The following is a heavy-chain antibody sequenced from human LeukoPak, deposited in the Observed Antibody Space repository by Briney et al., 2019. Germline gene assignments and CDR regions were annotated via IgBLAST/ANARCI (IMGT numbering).Heavy chain of an antibody. CDR1: GFTFSSYA. J-gene: IGHJ4*02. D-gene: IGHD3-22*01. V-gene: IGHV3-23*01. CDR2: ISGSGGST. Sequence: GGSLRLSCAASGFTFSSYAMSWVRQTAGKGLEWVSAISGSGGSTYNADSVKGRFTISRDNSKNMVYMQMNSLRAEDTAVYYCAKDTKPYYYDSSGYYTPPYFDHWGQGTLVTVSS. CDR3: AKDTKPYYYDSSGYYTPPYFDH.